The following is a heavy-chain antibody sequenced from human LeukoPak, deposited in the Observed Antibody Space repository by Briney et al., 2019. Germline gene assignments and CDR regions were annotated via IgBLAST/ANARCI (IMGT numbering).Heavy chain of an antibody. CDR2: MNAAGNSA. D-gene: IGHD6-13*01. CDR3: AREDGAAVGYFDL. V-gene: IGHV3-74*01. CDR1: GFTFSSYW. Sequence: PGGSLRLSCAASGFTFSSYWMHWVRQDPGKGLVWVSRMNAAGNSAYTDSVKGRFTISRDNAKNTLFLQMNSLSAEDTAVYYCAREDGAAVGYFDLWGQGTLVTVSS. J-gene: IGHJ4*02.